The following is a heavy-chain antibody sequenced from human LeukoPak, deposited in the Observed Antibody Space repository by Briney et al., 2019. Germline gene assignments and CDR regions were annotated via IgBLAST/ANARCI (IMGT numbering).Heavy chain of an antibody. Sequence: GGSLRLSCAASGFTFSRYVMSWVRQAPGKGLEWVSFISGGGDKIYHADSVKGRFIISRDNAENSLYLQMNSLKAEDTAVYYCATSRVFDYWGQGALVTVSS. CDR2: ISGGGDKI. CDR1: GFTFSRYV. CDR3: ATSRVFDY. V-gene: IGHV3-23*01. J-gene: IGHJ4*02.